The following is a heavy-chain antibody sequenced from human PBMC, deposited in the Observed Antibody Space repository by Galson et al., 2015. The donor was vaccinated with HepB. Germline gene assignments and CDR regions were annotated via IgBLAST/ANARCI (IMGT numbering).Heavy chain of an antibody. J-gene: IGHJ4*02. CDR2: INTDTGNP. Sequence: SVKVSCKASGYSFTQYAINWVRQAPGQGLEWMGWINTDTGNPTYAQAFTGRFVFSLDTSVNTAYLQISSLKSEDTAIYYCARGMTMIVPDYWGQGTLVTVSS. CDR1: GYSFTQYA. V-gene: IGHV7-4-1*02. D-gene: IGHD2-21*01. CDR3: ARGMTMIVPDY.